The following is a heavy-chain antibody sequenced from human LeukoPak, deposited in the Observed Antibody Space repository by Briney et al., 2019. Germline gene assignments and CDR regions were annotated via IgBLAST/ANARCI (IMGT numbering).Heavy chain of an antibody. D-gene: IGHD4-23*01. CDR2: MYPWGSA. CDR3: VRQGGGGDNCR. Sequence: PGGSLRLSCAASGITLNTNDMNWVRQAPGKGLEWVSIMYPWGSAFYTDSVKGRFTVTRDESKNMMFLQMNTLRPDDTAMYYCVRQGGGGDNCRWGQGALVTVSS. J-gene: IGHJ4*01. V-gene: IGHV3-66*02. CDR1: GITLNTND.